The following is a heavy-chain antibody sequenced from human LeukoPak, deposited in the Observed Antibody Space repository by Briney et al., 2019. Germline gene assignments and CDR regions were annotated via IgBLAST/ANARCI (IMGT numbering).Heavy chain of an antibody. CDR3: ARDPRYIVVVPAAPDY. CDR1: GYTFTGYY. J-gene: IGHJ4*02. CDR2: INPNSGGT. D-gene: IGHD2-2*01. V-gene: IGHV1-2*02. Sequence: ASVKVSCKASGYTFTGYYIHWVRQAPGQGLEWMGWINPNSGGTNYAQKFQGRVTMTRDTSISTAYMELSRLRSDDTAVYYCARDPRYIVVVPAAPDYWGQGTLVTVSS.